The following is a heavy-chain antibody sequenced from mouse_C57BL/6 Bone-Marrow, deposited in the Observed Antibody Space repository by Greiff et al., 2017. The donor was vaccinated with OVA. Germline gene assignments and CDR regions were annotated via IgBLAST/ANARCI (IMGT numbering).Heavy chain of an antibody. CDR2: ISDGGSYT. J-gene: IGHJ2*01. CDR3: ARDRGTDYFDY. V-gene: IGHV5-4*01. Sequence: EVMLVESGGGLVKPGGSLKLSCAASGFTFSSYAMSWVRQTPEKRLEWVATISDGGSYTYYPDNVKGRFTISRDNAKNNLYLQMSHLKSEDTAMYYCARDRGTDYFDYWGRGTTLTVSS. D-gene: IGHD4-1*01. CDR1: GFTFSSYA.